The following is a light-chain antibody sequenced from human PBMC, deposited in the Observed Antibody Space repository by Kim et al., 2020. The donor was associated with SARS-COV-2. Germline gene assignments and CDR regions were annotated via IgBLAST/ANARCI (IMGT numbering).Light chain of an antibody. V-gene: IGKV1-5*01. CDR1: ENITRW. CDR3: QQYLSSAPSVS. Sequence: VGDSVTLTCTANENITRWLAWYQQKPGKAPKLLIYYVSSLESGVPSRFSGSGSGTEFTLTISSLQPDDFATYFCQQYLSSAPSVSFGAGTKVDIK. CDR2: YVS. J-gene: IGKJ3*01.